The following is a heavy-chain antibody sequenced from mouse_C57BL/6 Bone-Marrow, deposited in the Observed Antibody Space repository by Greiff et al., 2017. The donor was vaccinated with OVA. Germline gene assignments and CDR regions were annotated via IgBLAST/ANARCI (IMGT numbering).Heavy chain of an antibody. V-gene: IGHV1-64*01. CDR1: GYTFTSYW. D-gene: IGHD1-1*01. J-gene: IGHJ4*01. CDR2: IHPNSGST. Sequence: QVQLQQPGAELVKPGASVKLSCKASGYTFTSYWMHWVKQRPGQGLEWIGMIHPNSGSTNYNEKFTSTATLTVAKSSSTAYMQLSSLTSEDSAVYYCARYYGSSYDYYAMDYWGQGTSVTVSS. CDR3: ARYYGSSYDYYAMDY.